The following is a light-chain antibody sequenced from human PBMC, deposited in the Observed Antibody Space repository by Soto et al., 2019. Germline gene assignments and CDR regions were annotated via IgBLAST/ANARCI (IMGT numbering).Light chain of an antibody. Sequence: IQMTQSPSSLSASVGDRVTITCRTSQSISGYLNWYQQKPGKAPKFLIYAASSLQSGVPSRFSGSGSGTDFTLTISSLQPEDFATYYCQQSYSTPYTFGQGTKLEIK. CDR2: AAS. CDR3: QQSYSTPYT. CDR1: QSISGY. J-gene: IGKJ2*01. V-gene: IGKV1-39*01.